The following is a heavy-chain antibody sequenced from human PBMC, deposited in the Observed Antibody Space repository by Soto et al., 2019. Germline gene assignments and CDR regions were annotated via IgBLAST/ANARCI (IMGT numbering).Heavy chain of an antibody. V-gene: IGHV5-51*01. CDR2: IYPRDSDT. D-gene: IGHD2-8*02. CDR1: GFSFTSHW. J-gene: IGHJ3*02. Sequence: VSLKISCKGSGFSFTSHWIAWVRQMPGKGLECMGIIYPRDSDTRYNPSFQGQITISVDSSISTAYLQWSSLKTSDTAFYYCAKTLVAGAFDIWGQGTMVTGSS. CDR3: AKTLVAGAFDI.